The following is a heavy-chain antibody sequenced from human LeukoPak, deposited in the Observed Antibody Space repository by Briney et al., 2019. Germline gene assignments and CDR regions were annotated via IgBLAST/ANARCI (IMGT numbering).Heavy chain of an antibody. Sequence: SETLSLTCAVYGGSFSGYYWSWIRQPPGKGLEWIGEINHSASTNYNPSLKSRVTISVDTSKNQFSLKLSSVTAADTAVYYCARGIHDSSGYFGYYFDYWGQGTLVTVSS. V-gene: IGHV4-34*01. CDR1: GGSFSGYY. D-gene: IGHD3-22*01. CDR2: INHSAST. CDR3: ARGIHDSSGYFGYYFDY. J-gene: IGHJ4*02.